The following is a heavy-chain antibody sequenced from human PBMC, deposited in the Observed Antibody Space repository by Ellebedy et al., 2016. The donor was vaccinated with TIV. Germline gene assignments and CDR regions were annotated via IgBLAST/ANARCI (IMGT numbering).Heavy chain of an antibody. J-gene: IGHJ6*02. Sequence: SETLSLTXAVSGGSISSSNWWSWVRQPPGKGLEWIGYIYYSGSTNYNPSLKSRVTISVDTSKNQFSLKLSSVTAADTAVYYCARGRGHYYDSSGYGGMDVWGQGTTVTVSS. CDR1: GGSISSSNW. D-gene: IGHD3-22*01. CDR3: ARGRGHYYDSSGYGGMDV. CDR2: IYYSGST. V-gene: IGHV4-4*02.